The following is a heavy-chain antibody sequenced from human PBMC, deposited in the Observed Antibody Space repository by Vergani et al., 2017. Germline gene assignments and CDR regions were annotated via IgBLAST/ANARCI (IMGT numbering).Heavy chain of an antibody. V-gene: IGHV3-48*03. CDR3: ARMPANYYYYMDV. CDR2: ISSSGSTI. CDR1: GFTFSSYE. J-gene: IGHJ6*03. Sequence: EVQLVESGGGLVQPGGSLRLSCAASGFTFSSYEMNWVRQAPGKGLEWVSYISSSGSTIYYADSVKARFTISRDNAKNSLYLQMNSLRAEDTAVYYCARMPANYYYYMDVWGKGTTVTVSS. D-gene: IGHD6-25*01.